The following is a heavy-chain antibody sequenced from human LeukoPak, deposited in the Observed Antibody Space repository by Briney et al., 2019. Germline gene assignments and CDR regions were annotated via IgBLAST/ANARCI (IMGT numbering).Heavy chain of an antibody. J-gene: IGHJ4*02. D-gene: IGHD3-3*01. Sequence: PGGSLRLSCAASGFTFSSYAMSWVRQAPGKGLEWVSAISGSGGSTYYADSVKGRFTISRDNSKNTLYLQMNSLRAEDTAVYYCAKPHPRPYDFWSGPYRYYFDYWGQGTLVTVSS. V-gene: IGHV3-23*01. CDR1: GFTFSSYA. CDR3: AKPHPRPYDFWSGPYRYYFDY. CDR2: ISGSGGST.